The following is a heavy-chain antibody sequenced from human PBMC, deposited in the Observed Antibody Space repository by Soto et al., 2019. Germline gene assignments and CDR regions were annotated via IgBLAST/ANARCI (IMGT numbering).Heavy chain of an antibody. V-gene: IGHV3-21*06. CDR2: ISGSSAYI. J-gene: IGHJ4*02. CDR3: ARALGLHLGEFSNYY. D-gene: IGHD3-16*02. CDR1: GFTFSSYS. Sequence: EVQLVESGGGLVKPGGSLRLSCAASGFTFSSYSMNWVRQAPGKGLEWVSAISGSSAYIFYAYSVKGRFTISRDNAKNSLYLQRNSLRVESTAVYYCARALGLHLGEFSNYYWGQGTLLTVAS.